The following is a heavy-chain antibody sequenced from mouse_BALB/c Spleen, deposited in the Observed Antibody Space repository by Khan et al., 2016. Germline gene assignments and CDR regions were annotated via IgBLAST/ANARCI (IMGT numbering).Heavy chain of an antibody. CDR3: ATFYYGSGYWYFDD. Sequence: QVQLQQSGAELVRPGTSVKISCKASGYTFTNYWLGWVKQRPGHGLEWIGDIYPGGGYTNYNEKFKGKATLTADTSSSTAYMQRSSLTSEDAAVYFSATFYYGSGYWYFDDWGAGTTVTVSS. CDR2: IYPGGGYT. V-gene: IGHV1-63*02. CDR1: GYTFTNYW. D-gene: IGHD1-1*01. J-gene: IGHJ1*01.